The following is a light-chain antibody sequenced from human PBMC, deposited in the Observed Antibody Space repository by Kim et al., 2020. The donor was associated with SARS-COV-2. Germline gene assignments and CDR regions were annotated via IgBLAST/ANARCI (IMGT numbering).Light chain of an antibody. CDR2: GAS. Sequence: LSPGEKATLSCRANRTVGRNQLAWYQQKPAQAPRLLIYGASSGATGIPDRFSGRGSGTDFSLTISRLEPEDCAVYYCQQYSNSRTFGQGTKVDIK. V-gene: IGKV3-20*01. CDR3: QQYSNSRT. J-gene: IGKJ1*01. CDR1: RTVGRNQ.